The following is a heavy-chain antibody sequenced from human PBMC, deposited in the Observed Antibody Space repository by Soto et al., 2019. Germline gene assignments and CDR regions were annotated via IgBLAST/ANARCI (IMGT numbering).Heavy chain of an antibody. CDR1: GGSISSYY. CDR3: ARAHHERGGNWFDP. V-gene: IGHV4-59*08. J-gene: IGHJ5*02. Sequence: SETLPLTCTVSGGSISSYYWSWIRQPTGKGLEWIGYIYYSGSTNYNPSLKSRVTISVDTSKNQFSLKLSSVTAADTAVYYCARAHHERGGNWFDPWGQGTLLTVSS. CDR2: IYYSGST. D-gene: IGHD3-16*01.